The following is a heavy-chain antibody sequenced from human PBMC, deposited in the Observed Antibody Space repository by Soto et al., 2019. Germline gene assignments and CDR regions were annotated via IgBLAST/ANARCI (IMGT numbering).Heavy chain of an antibody. Sequence: ASVKVSCKVSGYTLTELSMHWVRQAPGKGLEWMGGFDPEDGETIYAQKFQGRVTMTEDTSTDTAYMELSSLRSEDTAVYYCAQIAAAGRDYYYYGMDVWGQGTTVTVSS. CDR1: GYTLTELS. CDR3: AQIAAAGRDYYYYGMDV. V-gene: IGHV1-24*01. J-gene: IGHJ6*02. D-gene: IGHD6-13*01. CDR2: FDPEDGET.